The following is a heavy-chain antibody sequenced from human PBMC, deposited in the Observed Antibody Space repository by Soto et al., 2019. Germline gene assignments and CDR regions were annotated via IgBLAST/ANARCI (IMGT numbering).Heavy chain of an antibody. D-gene: IGHD5-12*01. CDR2: IIPIFGTA. J-gene: IGHJ3*02. CDR1: GGTFSSYA. V-gene: IGHV1-69*13. CDR3: ARAKMATTEGTFGAFDI. Sequence: ASVKVSCKVSGGTFSSYAISWVRQAPGQGLEWMGGIIPIFGTANYAQKFQGRVTITADESTSTAYMELSSLRSEDTAVYYCARAKMATTEGTFGAFDIWGQGTMVTVSS.